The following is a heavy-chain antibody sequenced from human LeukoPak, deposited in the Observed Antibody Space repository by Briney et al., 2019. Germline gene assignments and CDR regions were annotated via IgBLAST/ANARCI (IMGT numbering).Heavy chain of an antibody. D-gene: IGHD4-17*01. CDR1: GFTFNSYG. V-gene: IGHV3-33*01. CDR2: IWYDGSNK. CDR3: ARARTTRGFDY. Sequence: HSRGSLRLSCAASGFTFNSYGVHWVRQAPGKGLEWVAFIWYDGSNKYYADSVKGRFTISRDNSKNTLYLQMNSLRAEDTAVYYCARARTTRGFDYWGQGTLVTVSS. J-gene: IGHJ4*02.